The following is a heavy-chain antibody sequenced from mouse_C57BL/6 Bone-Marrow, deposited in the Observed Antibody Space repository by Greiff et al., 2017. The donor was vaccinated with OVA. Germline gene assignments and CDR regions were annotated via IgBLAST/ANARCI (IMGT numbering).Heavy chain of an antibody. Sequence: QVQLQQSGAELVRPGASVTLSCKASGYTFTDYEMHWAKQTPVHGLEWIGAIDPETGGTAYNQKFKGKAILTADKSSSTAYMELRSLTSEDSAVYYCTRGGGNYWGQGTTLTVSS. CDR1: GYTFTDYE. V-gene: IGHV1-15*01. CDR2: IDPETGGT. CDR3: TRGGGNY. J-gene: IGHJ2*01. D-gene: IGHD1-1*01.